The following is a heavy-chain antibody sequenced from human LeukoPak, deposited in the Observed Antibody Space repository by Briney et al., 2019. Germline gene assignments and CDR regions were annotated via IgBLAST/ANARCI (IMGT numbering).Heavy chain of an antibody. CDR2: IRSKAYGGTT. J-gene: IGHJ6*04. CDR1: GFTFGDYA. V-gene: IGHV3-49*04. Sequence: GGSLRLSCTASGFTFGDYAMSWVRQAPGKGLEWVGFIRSKAYGGTTEYAASAKGRFTISRDDSKSIAYLQMNSLKTEDTAVYYCTRDLKNLGNYYYYGMDVWGKGTTVTVSS. D-gene: IGHD1-7*01. CDR3: TRDLKNLGNYYYYGMDV.